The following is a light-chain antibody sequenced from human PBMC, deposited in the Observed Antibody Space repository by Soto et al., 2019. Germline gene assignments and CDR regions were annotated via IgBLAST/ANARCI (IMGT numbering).Light chain of an antibody. J-gene: IGLJ3*02. V-gene: IGLV1-44*01. CDR3: EAWDYSLNGVV. Sequence: QSVLPQPPSASGTPGQRVTISCSGSSSNIGSNTVNWYQQLPGTAPKLLIYSNNQRPSGVPDRFSGSKSGTSASLAISGLQSEDEADYYCEAWDYSLNGVVFGGGTKVTVL. CDR2: SNN. CDR1: SSNIGSNT.